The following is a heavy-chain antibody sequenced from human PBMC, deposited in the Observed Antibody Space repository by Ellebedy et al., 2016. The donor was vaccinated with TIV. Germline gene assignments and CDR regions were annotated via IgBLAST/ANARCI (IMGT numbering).Heavy chain of an antibody. V-gene: IGHV3-30*03. CDR1: GFTFSSYG. CDR3: ARGVWRSGSYPEHY. CDR2: ISYDGSNK. D-gene: IGHD1-26*01. Sequence: GGSLRLSXAASGFTFSSYGMHWVRQAPGKGLEWVAVISYDGSNKYYADSVKGRFTISRDNSKNTLYLQMNSLRAEDTAVYYCARGVWRSGSYPEHYWGQGTLVTVSS. J-gene: IGHJ4*02.